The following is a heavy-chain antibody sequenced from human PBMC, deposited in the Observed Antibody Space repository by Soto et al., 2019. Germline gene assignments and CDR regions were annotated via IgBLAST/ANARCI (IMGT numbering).Heavy chain of an antibody. V-gene: IGHV3-64D*06. CDR2: ISINGGST. J-gene: IGHJ4*02. Sequence: GGSLRLSCSASGFSVSISATHWVRQAPGKGLEYVSSISINGGSTHYADSVKGRFTISRDNSKNTQYLQMSSLRADDTALYYCVKGEYYYDSSGYYPFDYWGQGT. CDR3: VKGEYYYDSSGYYPFDY. CDR1: GFSVSISA. D-gene: IGHD3-22*01.